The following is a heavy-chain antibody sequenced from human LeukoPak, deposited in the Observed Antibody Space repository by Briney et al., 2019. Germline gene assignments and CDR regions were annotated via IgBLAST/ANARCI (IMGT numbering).Heavy chain of an antibody. V-gene: IGHV4-59*01. CDR1: GGSISSYY. J-gene: IGHJ6*02. D-gene: IGHD6-19*01. CDR3: ARDIGIAVGDYYYGMDV. CDR2: IYYSGST. Sequence: SETLSLTCTVSGGSISSYYWSWIRQPPGKGLEWIGYIYYSGSTNYNPSLKSRVTISVDTPKNQFSLKLSSVTAADTAVYYCARDIGIAVGDYYYGMDVWGQGTTVTVSS.